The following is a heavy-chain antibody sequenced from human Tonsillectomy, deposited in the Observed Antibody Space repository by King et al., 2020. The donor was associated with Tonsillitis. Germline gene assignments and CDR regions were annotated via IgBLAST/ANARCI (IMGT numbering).Heavy chain of an antibody. CDR3: ATHRGDYYDSSGYHPFDY. Sequence: VQLVESGGGLVQPGGSLRLSCAASGFTFSSYAMGWARQAPGKGLEWVSGSSGSGGYTYYADSVKGRFTISRDNSKNMLYLQMNSLRAEDTAIYYCATHRGDYYDSSGYHPFDYWGQGTLVTVSS. V-gene: IGHV3-23*04. J-gene: IGHJ4*02. CDR2: SSGSGGYT. CDR1: GFTFSSYA. D-gene: IGHD3-22*01.